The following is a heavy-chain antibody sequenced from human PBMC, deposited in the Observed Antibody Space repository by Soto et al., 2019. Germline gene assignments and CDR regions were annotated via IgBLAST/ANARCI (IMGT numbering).Heavy chain of an antibody. Sequence: VGSLRLSCAASGFTFSSYAMSWVRQAPGKGLEWGSAISGSGGSTYYADSAKGRFTISRDNSKNTLYLQMNSRRAEDTAGYYCAKDQGRGDFWSGIREGGFDYWGQGT. D-gene: IGHD3-3*01. J-gene: IGHJ4*02. CDR1: GFTFSSYA. CDR3: AKDQGRGDFWSGIREGGFDY. CDR2: ISGSGGST. V-gene: IGHV3-23*01.